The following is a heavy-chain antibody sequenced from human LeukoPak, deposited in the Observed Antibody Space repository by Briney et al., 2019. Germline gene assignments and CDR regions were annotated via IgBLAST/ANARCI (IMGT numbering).Heavy chain of an antibody. V-gene: IGHV3-30-3*01. CDR1: GFTFSSYA. CDR3: ASGLVVY. Sequence: GGSLRLSCAASGFTFSSYAMHWVRQAPGKGLEWVAVISYDGSNKYYADSVKGRFTISRDNPKNTLYLQMNSLRAEDTAVYYCASGLVVYWGQGTLVTVSS. J-gene: IGHJ4*02. CDR2: ISYDGSNK.